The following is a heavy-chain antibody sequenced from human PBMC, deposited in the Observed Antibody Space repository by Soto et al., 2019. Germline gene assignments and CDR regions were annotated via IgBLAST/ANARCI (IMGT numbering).Heavy chain of an antibody. V-gene: IGHV3-23*01. J-gene: IGHJ4*02. CDR1: GFTFSSYA. CDR2: ISAGGGST. Sequence: PGGSLRLSCAASGFTFSSYAMSWVRQAPGKGLEWVSAISAGGGSTYYADSVKGRFTISRDNAKNTLYLQMNSLRAEDTAIYYCAKDRGGVYSYGFDYWGQGTLVTVSS. CDR3: AKDRGGVYSYGFDY. D-gene: IGHD5-18*01.